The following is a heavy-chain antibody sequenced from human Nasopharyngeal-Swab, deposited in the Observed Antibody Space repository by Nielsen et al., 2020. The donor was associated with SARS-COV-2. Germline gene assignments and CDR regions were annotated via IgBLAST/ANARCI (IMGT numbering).Heavy chain of an antibody. D-gene: IGHD6-19*01. J-gene: IGHJ4*02. CDR2: FDPENVET. Sequence: ASVKVSCKVSGYTLTELSMHWVRQAPGKGLEWMGGFDPENVETIYAQKFQGRVPMTEDTSTDTAYMELSSLRSEDTAVYYCATIAVAQVIADDYWGQGTLVTVSS. CDR1: GYTLTELS. V-gene: IGHV1-24*01. CDR3: ATIAVAQVIADDY.